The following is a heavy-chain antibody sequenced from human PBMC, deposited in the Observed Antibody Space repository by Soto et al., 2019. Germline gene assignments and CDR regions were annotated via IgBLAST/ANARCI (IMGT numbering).Heavy chain of an antibody. Sequence: QVQLVESGGGVVQPGRSLRLSCEGSGFIFSSYGMHWVRQAPGKGLEWVADIWYDGSNKYYADSGKGRFTISREDSKNTRYLQMNSLRAEDTAVYYCARDLGHFDRSGSYLDYWGPGTRVTVSS. CDR3: ARDLGHFDRSGSYLDY. CDR1: GFIFSSYG. CDR2: IWYDGSNK. D-gene: IGHD3-22*01. J-gene: IGHJ4*02. V-gene: IGHV3-33*01.